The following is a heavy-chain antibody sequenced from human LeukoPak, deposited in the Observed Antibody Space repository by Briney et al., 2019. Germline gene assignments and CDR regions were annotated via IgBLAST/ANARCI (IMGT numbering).Heavy chain of an antibody. CDR3: AKPRYYYGSGSPYY. CDR2: VSGTGGRT. CDR1: GFTFSTYA. Sequence: GGSLRLSCAASGFTFSTYAMSWVRQAPGKGLEWVSVVSGTGGRTYYADSVKGRFTISRGNSKNTLYLQMNSLRAEDTAVYYCAKPRYYYGSGSPYYWGQGTLVTVSS. J-gene: IGHJ4*02. V-gene: IGHV3-23*01. D-gene: IGHD3-10*01.